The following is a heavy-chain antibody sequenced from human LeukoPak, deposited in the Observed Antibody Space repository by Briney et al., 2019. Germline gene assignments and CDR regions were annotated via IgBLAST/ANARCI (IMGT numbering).Heavy chain of an antibody. J-gene: IGHJ5*02. CDR2: IYWNHDE. V-gene: IGHV2-5*01. D-gene: IGHD2-21*02. Sequence: GSGPTLVNPSQTLTLTCTFSGFSLTTHGLGVGWIRQPPGKALEWLASIYWNHDERYSPSLRSRLTISKDTSRNQVVLTMTHMDPVDTATYYCGHGSFLSDFYGRFDPWGQGILVTVSS. CDR1: GFSLTTHGLG. CDR3: GHGSFLSDFYGRFDP.